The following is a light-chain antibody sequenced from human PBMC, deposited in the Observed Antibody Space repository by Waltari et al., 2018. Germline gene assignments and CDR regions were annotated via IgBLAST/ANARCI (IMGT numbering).Light chain of an antibody. Sequence: DIVMTQSPDSLAMSLGERATIHCKSSQRVLYSANNKNYLAWYQQKPGQPPNLLIYWASTRESGVPDRFSGSGSGTDFTLTISSLQAEDVAVYYCQQYYTTPYTFGQGTKLEIK. V-gene: IGKV4-1*01. J-gene: IGKJ2*01. CDR1: QRVLYSANNKNY. CDR3: QQYYTTPYT. CDR2: WAS.